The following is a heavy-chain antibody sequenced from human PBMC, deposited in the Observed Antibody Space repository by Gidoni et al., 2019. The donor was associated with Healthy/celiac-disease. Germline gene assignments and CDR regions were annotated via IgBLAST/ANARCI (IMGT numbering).Heavy chain of an antibody. CDR2: IYTSGST. D-gene: IGHD3-3*01. CDR1: GGSISSGSYY. Sequence: QVQLQESGPGLVMPSQTLSLTCTVSGGSISSGSYYWSWIRQPAGKGLEWIGRIYTSGSTNYNPSLKSRVTISVDTSKNQFSLKLSSVTAADTAVYYCARDVTDFWSGYNYWYFDLWGRGTLVTVSS. J-gene: IGHJ2*01. CDR3: ARDVTDFWSGYNYWYFDL. V-gene: IGHV4-61*02.